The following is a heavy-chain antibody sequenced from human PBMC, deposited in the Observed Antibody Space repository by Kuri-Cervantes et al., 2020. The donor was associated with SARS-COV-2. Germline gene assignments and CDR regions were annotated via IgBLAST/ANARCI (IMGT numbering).Heavy chain of an antibody. J-gene: IGHJ3*02. CDR2: LKSKTDGGTT. D-gene: IGHD4-17*01. CDR3: TTYGFHDGFDI. Sequence: GGSLRLSCAASGFSFSHAWMSWVRQAPGKGLEWVGRLKSKTDGGTTGYAAPVKGRFTISRDDSKNTLYLQMNSQKTEDTAVYYCTTYGFHDGFDIWGQGTMVTVSS. V-gene: IGHV3-15*01. CDR1: GFSFSHAW.